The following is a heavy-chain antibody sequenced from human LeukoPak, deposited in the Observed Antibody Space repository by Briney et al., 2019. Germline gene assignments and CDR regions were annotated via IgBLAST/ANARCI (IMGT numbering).Heavy chain of an antibody. CDR2: IYYSGST. D-gene: IGHD3-22*01. CDR1: GGSISSSTYY. CDR3: ARGGNYDSSGSRAEYFRH. J-gene: IGHJ1*01. V-gene: IGHV4-39*01. Sequence: SETLSLTCTVSGGSISSSTYYWGWIRQPPGKGLEWIGSIYYSGSTYYNPSLKSRVTISVGTSKNQFSLKLSSVTAADMAVYYCARGGNYDSSGSRAEYFRHWGQGTLVTVSS.